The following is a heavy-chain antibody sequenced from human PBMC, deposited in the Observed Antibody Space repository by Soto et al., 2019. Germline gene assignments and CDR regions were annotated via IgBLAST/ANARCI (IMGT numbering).Heavy chain of an antibody. CDR2: IIPIFGTA. J-gene: IGHJ6*02. V-gene: IGHV1-69*01. Sequence: QVQLVQSGAEVKKPGSSVKVSCKASGGTFSSYAISWVRQAPGQGLEWMGGIIPIFGTANYAQKFQGRVTLTADESTSTAYMELSSLRSEDTAVYYCAVSIAARPLFYYYYGMDVWGQGTTVTVSS. D-gene: IGHD6-6*01. CDR3: AVSIAARPLFYYYYGMDV. CDR1: GGTFSSYA.